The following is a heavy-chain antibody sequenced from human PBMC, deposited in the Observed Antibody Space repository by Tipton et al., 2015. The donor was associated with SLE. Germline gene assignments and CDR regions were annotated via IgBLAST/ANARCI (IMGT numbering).Heavy chain of an antibody. CDR1: GGSISTYY. CDR3: VRAGHQITFFGVVPALFDV. Sequence: TLSLTCTVSGGSISTYYWSWIRQPPGKGLEWIGYIYYTGSTNYNPSLKSRVTISVDTAKNQFSLTLSSVTAADTAVYYCVRAGHQITFFGVVPALFDVWGRGTLVTVSS. D-gene: IGHD3-3*01. CDR2: IYYTGST. V-gene: IGHV4-59*01. J-gene: IGHJ3*01.